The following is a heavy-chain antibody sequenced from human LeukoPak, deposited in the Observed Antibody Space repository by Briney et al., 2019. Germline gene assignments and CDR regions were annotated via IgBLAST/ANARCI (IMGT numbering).Heavy chain of an antibody. D-gene: IGHD3/OR15-3a*01. CDR3: ATGVGLLDGYYFVY. V-gene: IGHV1-24*01. CDR2: FDPEDGET. Sequence: ASVKVSCKVSGYTLTELSMHWVRQAPGKGLEWMGGFDPEDGETIYAQKFQGRVTMTEDTSTDTAYMELSSLRSEDTAVYYCATGVGLLDGYYFVYWGQGTLVTVSS. CDR1: GYTLTELS. J-gene: IGHJ4*02.